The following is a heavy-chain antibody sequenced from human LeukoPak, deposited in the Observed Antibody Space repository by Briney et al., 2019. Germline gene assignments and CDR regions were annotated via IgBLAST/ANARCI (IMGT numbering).Heavy chain of an antibody. CDR3: ARVRYYDSSDYDY. CDR1: GYTFTGYY. J-gene: IGHJ4*02. Sequence: ASVKVSCKASGYTFTGYYMHWVRQAPGQGLEWMGWINPNGGGTNYAQKFQGRVTMTRDTSISTAYMELSRLRSDDTAVYYCARVRYYDSSDYDYWGQGTLVTVSS. CDR2: INPNGGGT. V-gene: IGHV1-2*02. D-gene: IGHD3-22*01.